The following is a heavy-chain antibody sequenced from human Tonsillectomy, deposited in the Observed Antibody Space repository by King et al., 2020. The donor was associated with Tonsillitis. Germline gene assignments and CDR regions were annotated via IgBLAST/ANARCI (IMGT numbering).Heavy chain of an antibody. CDR3: ATLTVTKSVDVFDI. Sequence: EQLVQSGGGLVQPGGSLRVSCAASGFSFSSYWMHWVRQAPGKGLVWVSRINSDGSSTTYANYVKGRFTISRDNDKKTVYLQMNSLRAEDTAVYCATLTVTKSVDVFDIWGQGTMVTVSS. V-gene: IGHV3-74*01. D-gene: IGHD4-17*01. CDR1: GFSFSSYW. CDR2: INSDGSST. J-gene: IGHJ3*02.